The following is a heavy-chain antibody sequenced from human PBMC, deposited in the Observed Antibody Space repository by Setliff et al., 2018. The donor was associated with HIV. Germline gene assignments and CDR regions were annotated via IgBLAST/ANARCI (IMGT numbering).Heavy chain of an antibody. CDR1: GFTFDDYA. Sequence: SLRLSCAASGFTFDDYAMHWGRQAPGKGREWVSGINWNSGTIACADFVKGRFTISRDNTKTLVVLEMTNLRPEDTDLYYCARGYYGSDLQNAMDVWGQGTTVTVSS. J-gene: IGHJ6*02. V-gene: IGHV3-9*01. D-gene: IGHD3-10*01. CDR3: ARGYYGSDLQNAMDV. CDR2: INWNSGTI.